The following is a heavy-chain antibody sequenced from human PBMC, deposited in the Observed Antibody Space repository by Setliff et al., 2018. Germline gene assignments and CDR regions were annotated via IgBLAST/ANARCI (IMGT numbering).Heavy chain of an antibody. CDR2: IYYSGST. CDR3: ARGDIVSRPQLGHDAFDI. CDR1: GGPISGGGYY. D-gene: IGHD2-15*01. Sequence: SETLSLTCTVSGGPISGGGYYWSWIRQHPRKGLEWIGYIYYSGSTNYTPSLKSRVTLSVDTSRNHFSLKLNSVTAADTAVYYCARGDIVSRPQLGHDAFDIWGQGTMVTVSS. V-gene: IGHV4-31*02. J-gene: IGHJ3*02.